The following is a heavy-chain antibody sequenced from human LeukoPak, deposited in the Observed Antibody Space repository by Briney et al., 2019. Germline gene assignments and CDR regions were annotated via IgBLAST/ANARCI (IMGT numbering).Heavy chain of an antibody. D-gene: IGHD1-26*01. Sequence: GGSLRLSCAASGFTFSSYAMHWVRQAPGKGLEWVAVISYDGSNKYYADSVKGRFTISRDNSKNTLYQQMNSLRAEDTAVYYCARGRSWELSKTLDYWGQGTLVTVSS. CDR3: ARGRSWELSKTLDY. J-gene: IGHJ4*02. CDR2: ISYDGSNK. CDR1: GFTFSSYA. V-gene: IGHV3-30*04.